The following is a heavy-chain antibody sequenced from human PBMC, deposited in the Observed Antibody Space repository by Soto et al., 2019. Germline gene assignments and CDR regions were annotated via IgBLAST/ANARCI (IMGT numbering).Heavy chain of an antibody. CDR2: ISGSGA. V-gene: IGHV3-23*01. Sequence: GFLRLPCAAAGFTFSNYPMSWVRQAPGKGLEWVSVISGSGAFYADSVKGRFTISRDHSKNTLDLQMNSLRGDDTAVYYCAKDSWGGTVSGWSHDFWGQGTLV. D-gene: IGHD6-19*01. CDR1: GFTFSNYP. CDR3: AKDSWGGTVSGWSHDF. J-gene: IGHJ4*02.